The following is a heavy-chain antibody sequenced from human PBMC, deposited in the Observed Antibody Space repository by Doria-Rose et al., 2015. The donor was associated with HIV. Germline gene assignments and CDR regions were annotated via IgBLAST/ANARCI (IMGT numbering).Heavy chain of an antibody. CDR3: ARIKSSRWYHKYYFDF. D-gene: IGHD6-13*01. CDR1: GVSLSSPGMG. J-gene: IGHJ4*02. CDR2: IFSDDER. Sequence: QVQLVESGPVLVKPTETLTLTCTVSGVSLSSPGMGVSWIRQPPGKALEWLANIFSDDERSYKTSLKSRLTISRGTSKSQGVLTMADMDPVDTATYYCARIKSSRWYHKYYFDFWGQGTLVIVSA. V-gene: IGHV2-26*01.